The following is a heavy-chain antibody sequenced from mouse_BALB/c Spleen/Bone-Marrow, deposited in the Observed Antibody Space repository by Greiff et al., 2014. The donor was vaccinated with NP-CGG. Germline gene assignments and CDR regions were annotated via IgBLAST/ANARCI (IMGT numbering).Heavy chain of an antibody. CDR1: GFNIKDTY. CDR2: IDPANGNT. Sequence: EVQLVESGAELVKPGASVKLSCTASGFNIKDTYMHWVKQRPEQGLEWIGRIDPANGNTKYDPKFQGKATITADTSSNTAYLQLSSLTSEDTAVYYCATLTTVVDAMDYWGQGTSATVSS. V-gene: IGHV14-3*02. CDR3: ATLTTVVDAMDY. J-gene: IGHJ4*01. D-gene: IGHD1-1*01.